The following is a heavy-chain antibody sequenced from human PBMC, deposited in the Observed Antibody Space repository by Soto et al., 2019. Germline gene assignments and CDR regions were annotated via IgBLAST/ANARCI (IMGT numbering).Heavy chain of an antibody. Sequence: ASVKVSCKASGYTFTSYAMHWVRQAPGQRLEWMGWINAGNGNTKYSQKFQGRVTITRDTSASTAYMELSSLRSEDTAVYYCARDAAYYDFWSGQGLNWFDPWGQGTLVPVSS. V-gene: IGHV1-3*01. D-gene: IGHD3-3*01. CDR2: INAGNGNT. J-gene: IGHJ5*02. CDR1: GYTFTSYA. CDR3: ARDAAYYDFWSGQGLNWFDP.